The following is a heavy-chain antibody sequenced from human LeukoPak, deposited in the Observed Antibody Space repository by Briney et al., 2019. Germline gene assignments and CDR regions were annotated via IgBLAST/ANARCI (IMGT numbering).Heavy chain of an antibody. CDR1: GFTFSSYW. J-gene: IGHJ4*02. D-gene: IGHD6-6*01. CDR2: ISYDGSNK. V-gene: IGHV3-30-3*01. Sequence: GGSLRLSCAASGFTFSSYWMSWVRQAPGKGLEWVAVISYDGSNKYYADSVKGRFTISRDNSKNTLYLQMNSLRAEDTAVYYCARASWLAARPPPPLGYWGQGTLVTVSS. CDR3: ARASWLAARPPPPLGY.